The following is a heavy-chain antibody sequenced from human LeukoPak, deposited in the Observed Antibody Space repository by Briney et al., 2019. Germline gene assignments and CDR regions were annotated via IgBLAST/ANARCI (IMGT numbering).Heavy chain of an antibody. J-gene: IGHJ4*02. CDR1: GFTFSRHW. CDR3: ARGPDFGDRLDYFDY. V-gene: IGHV3-7*01. Sequence: GGSLRLSCAASGFTFSRHWMGWVRQAPGKRLEWVASIKQDGSQYYADSVKGRFFISRENAKNSVSLQMNSLRGEDAAVYYCARGPDFGDRLDYFDYWGQGTLVTVS. CDR2: IKQDGSQ. D-gene: IGHD4-17*01.